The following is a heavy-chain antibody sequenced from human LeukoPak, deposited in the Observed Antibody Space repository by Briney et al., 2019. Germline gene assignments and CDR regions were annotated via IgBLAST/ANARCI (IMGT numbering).Heavy chain of an antibody. V-gene: IGHV4-39*07. J-gene: IGHJ3*02. CDR3: AREWFDWLRGRQGAFDI. CDR2: IYSSGST. Sequence: SETLSLTCIVSGVSISSSNYYWGWVRQPPGKGLEWIGNIYSSGSTNYNPSLKSRVTISVDTSKNQFSLKLSSVTAADTAVYYCAREWFDWLRGRQGAFDIWGQGTMVTVSS. D-gene: IGHD3-9*01. CDR1: GVSISSSNYY.